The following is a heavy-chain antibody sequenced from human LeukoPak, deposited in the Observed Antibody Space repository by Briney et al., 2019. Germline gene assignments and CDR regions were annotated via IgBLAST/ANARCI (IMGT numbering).Heavy chain of an antibody. CDR2: IYHSGST. CDR1: GYSISSGYY. D-gene: IGHD2-2*02. Sequence: RASETLSLTCTVSGYSISSGYYWGWIRQPPGKGLEWIGSIYHSGSTYYNPSLKSRVTISVDTSKNQFPLKLSSVTAADTAVYYCAREVDCSSTSCYKNTMGYWGQGTLVTVSS. J-gene: IGHJ4*02. CDR3: AREVDCSSTSCYKNTMGY. V-gene: IGHV4-38-2*02.